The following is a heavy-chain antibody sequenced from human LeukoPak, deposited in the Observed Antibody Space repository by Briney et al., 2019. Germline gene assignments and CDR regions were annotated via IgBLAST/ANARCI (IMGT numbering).Heavy chain of an antibody. V-gene: IGHV3-15*01. D-gene: IGHD2-2*01. CDR2: IKSKTDGGTT. CDR3: TTDAVVPAELYAFDI. CDR1: GFTFSNAW. J-gene: IGHJ3*02. Sequence: AGGSLRLSCAASGFTFSNAWMSWVRQAPGKGLEWVGRIKSKTDGGTTDYAAPVKGRFTISRDDSKNTLYLQMNSLKTEDTAVYYSTTDAVVPAELYAFDIWGQGIMVTVSS.